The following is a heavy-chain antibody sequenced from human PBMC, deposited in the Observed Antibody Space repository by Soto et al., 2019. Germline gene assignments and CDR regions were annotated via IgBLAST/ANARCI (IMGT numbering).Heavy chain of an antibody. CDR2: INHSGST. CDR3: ARGGRSYGYSFYYYYMDV. J-gene: IGHJ6*03. D-gene: IGHD5-18*01. V-gene: IGHV4-34*01. CDR1: GGSFSGYY. Sequence: SETLSLTCAVYGGSFSGYYWSWIRQPPGKGLEWIGEINHSGSTNYNPSLKSRVTISVDTSKNQFSLKLSSVTAADTAVYYCARGGRSYGYSFYYYYMDVWGKGTTVTVSS.